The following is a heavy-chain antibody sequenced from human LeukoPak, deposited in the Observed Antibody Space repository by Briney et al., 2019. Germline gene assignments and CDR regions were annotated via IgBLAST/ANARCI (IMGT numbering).Heavy chain of an antibody. CDR1: GFTFNTYS. CDR2: ISSRSGTI. V-gene: IGHV3-48*04. J-gene: IGHJ4*02. CDR3: AREEWELRAAYFGY. Sequence: TGGSLRLSCAASGFTFNTYSMHWVRQAPGKGLEWVSYISSRSGTIYYADSVKGRFTISRDNTKNSLYLQMNSLRAEDTAVYYCAREEWELRAAYFGYWGQGILVTVSS. D-gene: IGHD1-26*01.